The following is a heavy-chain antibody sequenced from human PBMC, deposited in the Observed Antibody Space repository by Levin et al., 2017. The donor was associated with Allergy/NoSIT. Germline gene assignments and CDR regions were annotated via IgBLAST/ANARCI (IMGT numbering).Heavy chain of an antibody. CDR1: GYTFTSYD. V-gene: IGHV1-8*01. J-gene: IGHJ6*02. Sequence: GESLKISCKASGYTFTSYDINWVRQATGQGLEWMGWMNPNSGNTGYAQKFQGRVTMTRNTSISTAYMELSSLRSEDTAVYYCARGDYDSSGYFGLVAYYYYYYGMDVWGQGTTVTVSS. D-gene: IGHD3-22*01. CDR3: ARGDYDSSGYFGLVAYYYYYYGMDV. CDR2: MNPNSGNT.